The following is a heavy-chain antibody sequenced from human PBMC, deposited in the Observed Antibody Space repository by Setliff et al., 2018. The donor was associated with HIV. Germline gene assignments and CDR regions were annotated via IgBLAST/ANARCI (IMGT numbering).Heavy chain of an antibody. J-gene: IGHJ3*02. CDR1: GFTFSSYA. CDR3: AKGKGGSYGDAFDI. D-gene: IGHD1-26*01. Sequence: PGGSLRLSCAASGFTFSSYAMNWVRQAPGKGLEWVSAISGSGGNTFYADSVKGRFTISRDSSKNTLYLQMNSLRAEDTAVYYCAKGKGGSYGDAFDIWGQGTMGTVSS. V-gene: IGHV3-23*01. CDR2: ISGSGGNT.